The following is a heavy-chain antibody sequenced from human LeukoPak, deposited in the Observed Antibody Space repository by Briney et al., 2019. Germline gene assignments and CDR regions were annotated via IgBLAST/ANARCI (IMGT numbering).Heavy chain of an antibody. D-gene: IGHD6-13*01. CDR2: INYSGST. CDR3: AGLTLDSSWTPRYPRY. CDR1: GGSIRNYY. Sequence: SETLSLTCTVSGGSIRNYYWSWIRQPPGKGLEWIGYINYSGSTNYNTSLNSRVTISVDTSKNQFSLKLSSVTAADTAVYYCAGLTLDSSWTPRYPRYWGQGTLVTVSS. J-gene: IGHJ4*02. V-gene: IGHV4-59*01.